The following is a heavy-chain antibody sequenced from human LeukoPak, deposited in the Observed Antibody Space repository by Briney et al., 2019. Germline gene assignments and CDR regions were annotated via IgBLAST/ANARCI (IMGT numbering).Heavy chain of an antibody. D-gene: IGHD7-27*01. CDR1: GFTFSSYW. CDR2: IKQDGSEK. Sequence: GGSLRLSCAASGFTFSSYWMSWVRQAPGKGMEWVANIKQDGSEKYYVDSVKGRFTISRDNAKNSLYLQMNSLRAEGTAVYYCAREYLTGETFYYFDYWGQGTLVTVSS. V-gene: IGHV3-7*01. J-gene: IGHJ4*02. CDR3: AREYLTGETFYYFDY.